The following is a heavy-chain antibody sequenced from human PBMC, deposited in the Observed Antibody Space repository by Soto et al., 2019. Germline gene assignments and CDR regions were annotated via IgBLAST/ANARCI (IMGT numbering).Heavy chain of an antibody. V-gene: IGHV1-69*01. D-gene: IGHD6-19*01. Sequence: QVQLVQSGAEVKKPGSSVKVSCKASGGTFSSYAISWVRQAPGQGLEWMGGIIPIFGTANYAQKFQGRVTISADESTSTAYMELSSMRSEDTAVYYCGRGGHFMGRGHYSSGWYWFDPWGQGTLVTVSS. CDR1: GGTFSSYA. J-gene: IGHJ5*02. CDR3: GRGGHFMGRGHYSSGWYWFDP. CDR2: IIPIFGTA.